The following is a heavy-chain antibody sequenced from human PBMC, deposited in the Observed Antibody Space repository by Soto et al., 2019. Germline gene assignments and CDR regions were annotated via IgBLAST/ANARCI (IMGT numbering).Heavy chain of an antibody. J-gene: IGHJ4*02. V-gene: IGHV4-34*01. D-gene: IGHD2-8*02. CDR2: INHSGST. CDR3: ARDKITGLFDY. CDR1: GGCVRSWGFA. Sequence: PSGSMDLTCAVSGGCVRSWGFAWTWNRQPPGTGLEWIGEINHSGSTNYNPSLKSRVTISVDTSKNQFSLKLTSVTAADTAVYYCARDKITGLFDYWGQGTLVTVSS.